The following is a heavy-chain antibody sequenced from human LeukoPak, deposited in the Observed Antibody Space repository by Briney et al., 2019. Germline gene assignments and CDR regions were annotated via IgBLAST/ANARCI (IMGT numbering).Heavy chain of an antibody. V-gene: IGHV3-23*01. CDR1: GFTFSAYG. D-gene: IGHD6-13*01. CDR3: AKGTYSSSWPSFFDY. CDR2: VSGADGTT. Sequence: GGSLRLSCAASGFTFSAYGMSWVRQSPRKGLEWVSGVSGADGTTYYADSVKGRFTISRDNSKSTLYLQMNSLRAEDTAVYYCAKGTYSSSWPSFFDYWGQGTLVTVSS. J-gene: IGHJ4*02.